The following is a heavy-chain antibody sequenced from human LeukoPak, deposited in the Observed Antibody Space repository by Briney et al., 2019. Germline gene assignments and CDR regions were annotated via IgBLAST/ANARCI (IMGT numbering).Heavy chain of an antibody. CDR3: ASKNEGGYEYYFDY. CDR1: GYTFTSYG. CDR2: ISAYNGNT. D-gene: IGHD5-12*01. Sequence: GASVKVSCKASGYTFTSYGISWVRQAPGQGLEWMGWISAYNGNTNYTQKLQGRVTMTTDTSTSTAYMELRSLRSDDTAVYYCASKNEGGYEYYFDYWGQGTLVTVSS. V-gene: IGHV1-18*01. J-gene: IGHJ4*02.